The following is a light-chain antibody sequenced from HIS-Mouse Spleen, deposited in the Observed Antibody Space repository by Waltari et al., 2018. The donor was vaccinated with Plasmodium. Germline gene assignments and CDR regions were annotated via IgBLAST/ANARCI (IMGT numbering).Light chain of an antibody. V-gene: IGLV2-23*01. J-gene: IGLJ1*01. CDR1: SSDVGSYNL. CDR2: EDS. CDR3: CSYAGSSTYV. Sequence: QSALTQPASVSGSPGQSITISCTGTSSDVGSYNLVSWYQQHPGKAPKLMIYEDSKRPLGVSNRFSGSNSGNTASLTISGLQAEDEADYYCCSYAGSSTYVFGTGTKVTVL.